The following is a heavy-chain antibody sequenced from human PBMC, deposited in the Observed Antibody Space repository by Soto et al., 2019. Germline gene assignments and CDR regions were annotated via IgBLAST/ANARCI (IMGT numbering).Heavy chain of an antibody. V-gene: IGHV3-23*01. Sequence: LRLSCTASGFTFSTYPMSWVRQAPGKGLGWVSAISGYGGSTYYADSVKGRFTVSRDNSKNTLYLQMNSLRAEDTAVYYCAKGRNHYDSSGYYSFPLDVWGQGTTVTAP. J-gene: IGHJ6*02. CDR3: AKGRNHYDSSGYYSFPLDV. CDR1: GFTFSTYP. D-gene: IGHD3-22*01. CDR2: ISGYGGST.